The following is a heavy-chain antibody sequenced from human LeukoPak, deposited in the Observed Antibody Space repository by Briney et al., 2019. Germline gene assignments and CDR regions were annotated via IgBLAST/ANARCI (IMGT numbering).Heavy chain of an antibody. Sequence: ASVKVSCKASSYTFTRYGISWVRQAPGQGLEWMGWISAYNGNTNYAQKLQGRVTMTTDTSTSTAYMELRSLRSDDTAVYYCARLYYYGSGSYSYFDYWGQGTLVTVSS. CDR1: SYTFTRYG. CDR2: ISAYNGNT. J-gene: IGHJ4*02. CDR3: ARLYYYGSGSYSYFDY. D-gene: IGHD3-10*01. V-gene: IGHV1-18*01.